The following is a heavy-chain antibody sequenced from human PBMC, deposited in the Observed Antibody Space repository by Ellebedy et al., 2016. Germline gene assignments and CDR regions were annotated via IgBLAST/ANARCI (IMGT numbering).Heavy chain of an antibody. D-gene: IGHD1-26*01. CDR1: GGSFSGYY. CDR2: INHSGST. CDR3: ARDAEGANIFDY. Sequence: SETLSLTXAVYGGSFSGYYWSWIRQPPGKGLEWIGEINHSGSTNYNPSLKSRVTMSVDTSKNQFSLKLSSVTAADTAVYYCARDAEGANIFDYWGQGTLVTVSS. V-gene: IGHV4-34*01. J-gene: IGHJ4*02.